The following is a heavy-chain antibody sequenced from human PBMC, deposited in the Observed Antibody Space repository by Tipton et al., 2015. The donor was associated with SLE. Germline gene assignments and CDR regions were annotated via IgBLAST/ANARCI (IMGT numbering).Heavy chain of an antibody. Sequence: SLRLSCAASGFTFSSYAMSWVRQAPGKGLEWVSAISGSGGSIYYADSVKGRFTISRDNAKNSLYLQMNSLRAEDTAVYYCARNYGSGSYLDYWGQGTLVTVSS. CDR2: ISGSGGSI. CDR1: GFTFSSYA. CDR3: ARNYGSGSYLDY. D-gene: IGHD3-10*01. V-gene: IGHV3-23*01. J-gene: IGHJ4*02.